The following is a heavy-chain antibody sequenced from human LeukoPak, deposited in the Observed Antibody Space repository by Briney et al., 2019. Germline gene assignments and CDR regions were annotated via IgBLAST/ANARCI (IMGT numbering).Heavy chain of an antibody. D-gene: IGHD1-26*01. V-gene: IGHV3-23*01. Sequence: GGSLRLSCAASGFTFSTYGMSWVRQAPGKGLEWVSAISSSGGNTYYADSVKGRFTISRDSSKNTLYLQMKSLRAEDTAIYYCAEDQAVGAVYWFFDLWGRGTLVTVSS. CDR3: AEDQAVGAVYWFFDL. CDR2: ISSSGGNT. CDR1: GFTFSTYG. J-gene: IGHJ2*01.